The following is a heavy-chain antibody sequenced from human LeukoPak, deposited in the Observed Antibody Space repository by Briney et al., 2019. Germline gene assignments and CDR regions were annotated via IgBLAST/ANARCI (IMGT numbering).Heavy chain of an antibody. CDR3: ARAIGDFGRYGVDV. CDR2: ISSSGSTI. J-gene: IGHJ6*02. Sequence: PGGSLRLPCAASGFTFCSYEMKWVRQAPGRGLQWVSYISSSGSTIYYADSVKGRFTISRDNAKNSLYLQMNSLRVEDTAVYYCARAIGDFGRYGVDVWGQGTTITVFS. D-gene: IGHD4-17*01. CDR1: GFTFCSYE. V-gene: IGHV3-48*03.